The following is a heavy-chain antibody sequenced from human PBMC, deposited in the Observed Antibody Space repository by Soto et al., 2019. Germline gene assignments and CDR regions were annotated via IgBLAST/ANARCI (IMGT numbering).Heavy chain of an antibody. CDR2: IKQDGSEN. D-gene: IGHD2-15*01. Sequence: EVLLVESGGGLVQPGGSLTLSCAASGFTFSSYWMSWVRQAPGKGLEWVANIKQDGSENYYVDSVKGRFTISRDNAKNSLYLQMNSLRAEDTAVYYCAREGCSGATCYQTYDSWGQGTLVTVSS. J-gene: IGHJ4*02. V-gene: IGHV3-7*01. CDR3: AREGCSGATCYQTYDS. CDR1: GFTFSSYW.